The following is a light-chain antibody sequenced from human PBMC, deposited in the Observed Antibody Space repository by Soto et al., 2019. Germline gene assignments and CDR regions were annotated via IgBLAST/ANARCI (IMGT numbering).Light chain of an antibody. CDR2: DVS. CDR1: SSDVGDYNY. CDR3: SSYTTTNAVL. V-gene: IGLV2-14*03. Sequence: QSALTQPASVSGSPGQSITISCTEASSDVGDYNYVSWYQQHPGKAPKLMIYDVSYRPSGVSIRFSGSKSDSTASLTISGLQAEDEADYYCSSYTTTNAVLFSGGTKLTVL. J-gene: IGLJ2*01.